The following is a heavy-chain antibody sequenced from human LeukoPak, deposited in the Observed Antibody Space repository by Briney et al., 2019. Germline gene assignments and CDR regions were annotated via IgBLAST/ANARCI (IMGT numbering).Heavy chain of an antibody. J-gene: IGHJ4*02. CDR2: IYYSGST. CDR3: ARQNTVTSWSFDY. Sequence: SETLPLTCTVSGGSISSGGYYWSWIRQHPGKGLEWIGYIYYSGSTYYNPSLKSRVTISVDTSKNQFSLKLSSVTAADTAVYYCARQNTVTSWSFDYWGQGTLVTVSS. CDR1: GGSISSGGYY. D-gene: IGHD4-17*01. V-gene: IGHV4-31*03.